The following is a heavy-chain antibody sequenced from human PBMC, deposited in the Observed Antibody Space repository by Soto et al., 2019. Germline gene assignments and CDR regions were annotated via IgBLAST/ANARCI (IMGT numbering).Heavy chain of an antibody. V-gene: IGHV1-69*13. CDR3: ARDTNYYDSSGYSTPFDY. J-gene: IGHJ4*02. D-gene: IGHD3-22*01. CDR1: GGTFSSYA. CDR2: IIPIFGTA. Sequence: SVKVSCKASGGTFSSYAISWVRQAPGQGLEWMGGIIPIFGTANYAQKFQGRVTITADESTSTAYMELSSLRSEDTAVYYCARDTNYYDSSGYSTPFDYWGQGTLVTVSS.